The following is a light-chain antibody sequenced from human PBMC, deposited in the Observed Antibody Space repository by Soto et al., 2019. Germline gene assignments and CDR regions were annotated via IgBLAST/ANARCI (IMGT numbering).Light chain of an antibody. Sequence: QSVLTQPASVSGSPGQSITISCTGTSSDVGSYNLVSWYQQHPGKAPKVMIYEGSKRPSGVSNRFSGSKSGNTASLTISGLQAEEEADYYCCSYAGSSTYVFGTGTKVTVL. CDR3: CSYAGSSTYV. CDR2: EGS. J-gene: IGLJ1*01. CDR1: SSDVGSYNL. V-gene: IGLV2-23*01.